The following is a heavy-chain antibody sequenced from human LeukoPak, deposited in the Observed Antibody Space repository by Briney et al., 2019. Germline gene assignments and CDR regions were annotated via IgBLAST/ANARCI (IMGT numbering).Heavy chain of an antibody. Sequence: ASVKVSCKASGYTFTNYGISWVRQAPGQGLECMGWINPNSGGTNYAQKFQGRVTMTRDTSISTAYMELSRLRSDDTAVYYCARDREQQLVLPYFDYWDQGTLVTVSS. CDR1: GYTFTNYG. J-gene: IGHJ4*02. V-gene: IGHV1-2*02. D-gene: IGHD6-13*01. CDR2: INPNSGGT. CDR3: ARDREQQLVLPYFDY.